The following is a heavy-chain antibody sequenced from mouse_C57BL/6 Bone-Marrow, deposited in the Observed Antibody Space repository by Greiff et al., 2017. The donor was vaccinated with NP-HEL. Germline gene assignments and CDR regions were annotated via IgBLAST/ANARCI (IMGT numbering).Heavy chain of an antibody. D-gene: IGHD1-1*01. CDR1: GFTFSDAW. J-gene: IGHJ2*01. Sequence: EVKLVESGGGLVQPGGSMKLSCAASGFTFSDAWMDWVRQSPEKGLEWVAEIRNKANNHATYYAESVKGRFTISRDDSKSSVYLQMNSVRAEDTGIYYCTLFTTGNYFDYWGQGTTLTVSS. CDR3: TLFTTGNYFDY. V-gene: IGHV6-6*01. CDR2: IRNKANNHAT.